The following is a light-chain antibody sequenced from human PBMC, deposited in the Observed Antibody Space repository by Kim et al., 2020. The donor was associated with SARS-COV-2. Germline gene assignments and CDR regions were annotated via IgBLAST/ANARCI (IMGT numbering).Light chain of an antibody. V-gene: IGKV3-20*01. CDR1: QSASSSY. J-gene: IGKJ1*01. CDR3: QQYGISPWT. CDR2: GAS. Sequence: EIVLTQSPGTLSLSPGERATLSCRASQSASSSYLAWYQQKPGQAPRLLIYGASSRATGIPDRFSGSGSGTDFTLTISRLEPEDFAVYYCQQYGISPWTFGQGTKVDIK.